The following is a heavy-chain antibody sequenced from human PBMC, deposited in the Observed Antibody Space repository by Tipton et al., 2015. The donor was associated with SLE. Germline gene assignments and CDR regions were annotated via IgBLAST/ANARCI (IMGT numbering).Heavy chain of an antibody. V-gene: IGHV4-31*03. D-gene: IGHD3-22*01. J-gene: IGHJ4*02. CDR3: ARYFYDSSGVCLFDF. Sequence: TLSLTCTVSSGSVSSGAYYWSWIRQHPGKGLEWIGYVFSSGTTYYNPSLKGRLSLSLDTSQNQLSLKLSCVTSADTAVYYCARYFYDSSGVCLFDFWGQGTLVSVSS. CDR2: VFSSGTT. CDR1: SGSVSSGAYY.